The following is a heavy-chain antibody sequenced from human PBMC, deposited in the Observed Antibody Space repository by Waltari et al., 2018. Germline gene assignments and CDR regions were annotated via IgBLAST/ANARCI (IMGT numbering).Heavy chain of an antibody. CDR3: AIVRNRRSSFDY. V-gene: IGHV4-34*01. D-gene: IGHD1-1*01. Sequence: QVQLQESGPGLVKPSETLSLTCAVYGGSFSGYYWSWIRQPPGKGLEWIGEINHSGSTNYNPSLKSRVTISVDTSKNQFSLKLSSVTAADTAVYYCAIVRNRRSSFDYWGQGTLVTVSS. CDR1: GGSFSGYY. CDR2: INHSGST. J-gene: IGHJ4*02.